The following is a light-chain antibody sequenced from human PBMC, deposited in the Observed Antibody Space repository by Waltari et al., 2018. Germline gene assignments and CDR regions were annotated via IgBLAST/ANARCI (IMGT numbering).Light chain of an antibody. CDR3: QQYDDLPLT. V-gene: IGKV1-33*01. CDR2: DAS. Sequence: DIQMTQSPSSLSASVGDRVTITCQASQDISNHVNWYQQKPGKAPKLLIYDASNLQTGVPSRFSGSGSGTDFTFTISSLQPEDIATFYCQQYDDLPLTFGGGTKVEIK. CDR1: QDISNH. J-gene: IGKJ4*01.